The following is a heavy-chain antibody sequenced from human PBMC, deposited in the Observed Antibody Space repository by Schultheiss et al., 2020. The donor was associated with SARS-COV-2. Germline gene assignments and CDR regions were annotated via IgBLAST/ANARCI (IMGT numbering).Heavy chain of an antibody. CDR2: IYHSGST. D-gene: IGHD4-11*01. CDR1: GGSISSGGYY. V-gene: IGHV4-30-2*01. Sequence: SETLSLTCSVSGGSISSGGYYWSWIRQHPGKGLEWIGYIYHSGSTYYNPSLKSRVTISVDRSKNQFSLKLNSVTAADTAVYYCARRRQDTNAYSYFDSWGQGTLVTVSS. J-gene: IGHJ4*02. CDR3: ARRRQDTNAYSYFDS.